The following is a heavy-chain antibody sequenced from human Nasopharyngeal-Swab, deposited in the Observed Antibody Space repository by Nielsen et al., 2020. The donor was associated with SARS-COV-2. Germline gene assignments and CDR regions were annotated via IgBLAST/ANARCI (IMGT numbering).Heavy chain of an antibody. Sequence: SETLSLTCTVSGGSISSYYWSWIRQPPGKGLEWIGYIYYSGSTNYNPSLKSRVTILVDTSKNQFSLKLSSVTAADTAVYYCARERGSSGWSWGWFDPWGQGTLVTVSS. V-gene: IGHV4-59*01. CDR2: IYYSGST. CDR1: GGSISSYY. J-gene: IGHJ5*02. CDR3: ARERGSSGWSWGWFDP. D-gene: IGHD6-19*01.